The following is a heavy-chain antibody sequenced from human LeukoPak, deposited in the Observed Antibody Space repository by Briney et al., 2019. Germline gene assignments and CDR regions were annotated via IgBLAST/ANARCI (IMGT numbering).Heavy chain of an antibody. Sequence: SETLSLTCTVSGGSISSYYWSWIRQPPGKGLEWIGYIYYSGSTNYNPSLKSRVTISVDTSKNQFSLKLSSVTAADTAVYYSARGSSKQWLVPRIDWFDPWGQGTLVTVSS. CDR1: GGSISSYY. D-gene: IGHD6-19*01. V-gene: IGHV4-59*01. CDR3: ARGSSKQWLVPRIDWFDP. CDR2: IYYSGST. J-gene: IGHJ5*02.